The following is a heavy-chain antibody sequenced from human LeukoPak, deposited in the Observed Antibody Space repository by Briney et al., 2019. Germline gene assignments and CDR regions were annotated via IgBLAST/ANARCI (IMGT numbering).Heavy chain of an antibody. J-gene: IGHJ4*02. Sequence: GGSLRLSCAASGFTFSSYSMNWVRRAPGKGLEWVSSISSSSSYTYYADSVKGRFTISRDNSKNTLYLQMNSLRAEDTAVYYCAKDITMIVVVNFDYWGQGTLVTVSS. CDR1: GFTFSSYS. CDR3: AKDITMIVVVNFDY. D-gene: IGHD3-22*01. CDR2: ISSSSSYT. V-gene: IGHV3-21*04.